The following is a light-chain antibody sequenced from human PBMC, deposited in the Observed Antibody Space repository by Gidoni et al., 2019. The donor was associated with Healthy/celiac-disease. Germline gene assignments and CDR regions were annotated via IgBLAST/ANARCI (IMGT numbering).Light chain of an antibody. CDR3: QQNYSTPPT. V-gene: IGKV1-39*01. J-gene: IGKJ1*01. CDR2: AAS. Sequence: DIEMIQSPPSLSASVGDRVTITSRASKSISSYLNWYQQKPGKAPKLLIYAASSLQSGIPSRFSGSGSGTDFTLTISSLQPEDFATYYCQQNYSTPPTFGQGTKVEIK. CDR1: KSISSY.